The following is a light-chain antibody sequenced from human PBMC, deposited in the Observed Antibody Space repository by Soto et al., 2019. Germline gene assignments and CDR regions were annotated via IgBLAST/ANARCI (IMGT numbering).Light chain of an antibody. CDR2: EVS. J-gene: IGLJ1*01. CDR1: SSDVGSDNL. CDR3: CSYAGSITYV. Sequence: QSVLTQPASVSGSPGQSITISCTGTSSDVGSDNLVSWYQQHPGKAPKFIIYEVSQRPAGVSYRFSGSKSGNTAYLTISGLQAEGEADYYCCSYAGSITYVFGTGTKVTVL. V-gene: IGLV2-23*02.